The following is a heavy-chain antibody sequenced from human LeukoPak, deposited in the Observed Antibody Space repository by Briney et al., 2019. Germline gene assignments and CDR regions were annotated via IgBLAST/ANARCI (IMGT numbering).Heavy chain of an antibody. Sequence: SETLSLTCTVSSGSISNYDWSWIRQPAGKGLEWIGRIYTSGSTHYNPSLKSRVTMSVDTSKKQFSLKLSSVTAADTAVYYCARLTSSWYQDWYFDLWGRGTLVTVSS. D-gene: IGHD6-13*01. CDR3: ARLTSSWYQDWYFDL. V-gene: IGHV4-4*07. J-gene: IGHJ2*01. CDR1: SGSISNYD. CDR2: IYTSGST.